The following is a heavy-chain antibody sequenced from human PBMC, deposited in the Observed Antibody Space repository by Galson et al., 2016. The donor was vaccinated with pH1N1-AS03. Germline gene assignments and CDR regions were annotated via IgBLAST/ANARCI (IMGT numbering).Heavy chain of an antibody. CDR2: ISSRSSGK. CDR1: GFTFTSST. J-gene: IGHJ4*02. D-gene: IGHD4-23*01. CDR3: ARDLRAVADPY. Sequence: SLRLSCAASGFTFTSSTMSWVRQAPEKGLEWVSHISSRSSGKYYADSVTGRFTVSRDDAENSLYLQMNSLRVEDTAVYFCARDLRAVADPYWGQGTLVTVSS. V-gene: IGHV3-48*01.